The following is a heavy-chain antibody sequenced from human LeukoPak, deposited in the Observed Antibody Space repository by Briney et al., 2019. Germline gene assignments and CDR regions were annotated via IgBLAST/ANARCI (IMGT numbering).Heavy chain of an antibody. J-gene: IGHJ4*02. CDR2: INPNSGGT. D-gene: IGHD2-2*03. CDR3: AKILDIVVVPAATRSDY. V-gene: IGHV1-2*02. Sequence: ASVKVSCKASGYTFTGYYMHWVRQAPGQGLEWMGWINPNSGGTNYAQKFQGRVTMTRDTSISTAYMELSRLRSDDTAVYYCAKILDIVVVPAATRSDYWGQGTLVTVSS. CDR1: GYTFTGYY.